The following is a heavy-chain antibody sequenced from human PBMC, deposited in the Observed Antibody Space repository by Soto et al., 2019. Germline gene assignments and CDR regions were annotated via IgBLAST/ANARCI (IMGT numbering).Heavy chain of an antibody. D-gene: IGHD3-22*01. CDR1: GFTFSSYG. CDR3: AKVGYYYDSSGYFPRTPGADAFDI. J-gene: IGHJ3*02. Sequence: QVQLVESGGGVVQPGRSLRLSCAASGFTFSSYGMHWVRQAPGKGLEWVAVISYDGSNKYYADSVKGRFTISRDNSKNTRYLQMNSLRAEDTAVYYCAKVGYYYDSSGYFPRTPGADAFDIWGQGTMVTVSS. CDR2: ISYDGSNK. V-gene: IGHV3-30*18.